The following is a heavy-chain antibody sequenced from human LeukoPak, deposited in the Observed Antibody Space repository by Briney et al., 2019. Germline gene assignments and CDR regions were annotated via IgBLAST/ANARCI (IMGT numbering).Heavy chain of an antibody. V-gene: IGHV4-30-4*08. CDR1: GGSISSGDYY. CDR2: IYYSGST. Sequence: SETLSLTCTVSGGSISSGDYYWSWIRQPPGKGLEWIGYIYYSGSTYYNPSLKSRLTISVDTSKNQFSLKLSPVTAADTAVYYCARVRYSGYYYYYYYMDVWGKGTTVTVSS. D-gene: IGHD5-12*01. CDR3: ARVRYSGYYYYYYYMDV. J-gene: IGHJ6*03.